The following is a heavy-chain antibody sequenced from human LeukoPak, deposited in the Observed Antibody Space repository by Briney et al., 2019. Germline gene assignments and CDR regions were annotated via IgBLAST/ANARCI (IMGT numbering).Heavy chain of an antibody. CDR1: GYTFTGYY. J-gene: IGHJ4*02. Sequence: ASVKVSCKASGYTFTGYYIHWVRQAPGQGLEWMGWINPYSGATNYAQKFQGRVTMTSDTSITTAYMELTRLGSDDTAVYYCVRDGACSSTSCLNFDYWGQGTLVTVPS. V-gene: IGHV1-2*02. CDR2: INPYSGAT. CDR3: VRDGACSSTSCLNFDY. D-gene: IGHD2-2*01.